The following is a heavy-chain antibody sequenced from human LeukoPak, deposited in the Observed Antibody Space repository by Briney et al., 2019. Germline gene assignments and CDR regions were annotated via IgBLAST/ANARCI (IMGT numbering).Heavy chain of an antibody. V-gene: IGHV3-33*01. Sequence: GGSLRLSCAASGFTFSSYGMHWVRQAPGKGLEWVAVKWYDGSNKYYADSVKGRFTISRDNSKNTLYLQMNSLRAEDTAVYYCARDGCGGDCFYMDVWGKGTTVTVSS. CDR3: ARDGCGGDCFYMDV. CDR1: GFTFSSYG. J-gene: IGHJ6*03. CDR2: KWYDGSNK. D-gene: IGHD2-21*01.